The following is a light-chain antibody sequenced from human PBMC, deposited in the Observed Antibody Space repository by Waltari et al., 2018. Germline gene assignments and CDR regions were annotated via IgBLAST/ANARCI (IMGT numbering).Light chain of an antibody. CDR3: QSYDSSLSGYVV. CDR2: GNS. CDR1: SSNIGAGYD. Sequence: QSVLTQPPSVSGAPGQRVTISCTGSSSNIGAGYDVHWYQQLPGTAPKLLIYGNSKRPSGLPDRFSGSKSGTSASLAITGLQAEDEADYYCQSYDSSLSGYVVFGGGTKLTVL. V-gene: IGLV1-40*01. J-gene: IGLJ2*01.